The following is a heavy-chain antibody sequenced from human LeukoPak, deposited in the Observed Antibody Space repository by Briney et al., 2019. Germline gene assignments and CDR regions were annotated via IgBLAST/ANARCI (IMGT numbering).Heavy chain of an antibody. D-gene: IGHD5-12*01. J-gene: IGHJ4*02. CDR1: GFAFSSYA. Sequence: GGSLRLSCAASGFAFSSYAMSWVRQAPGKGLEWVSVISGSGGRTYYADSVKGRFTISRDNSKNTLYVQMNSLRAEDTAVYYCAKDLLAATIDYYFDYWGQGTLVTVSS. V-gene: IGHV3-23*01. CDR2: ISGSGGRT. CDR3: AKDLLAATIDYYFDY.